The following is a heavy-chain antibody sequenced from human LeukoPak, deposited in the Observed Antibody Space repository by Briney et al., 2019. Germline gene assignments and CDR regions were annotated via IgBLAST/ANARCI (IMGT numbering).Heavy chain of an antibody. CDR1: GFTFSSYG. D-gene: IGHD2-2*01. Sequence: GGSLRLSCAASGFTFSSYGMHWVRQAPGRGLEWVAFIRHDGSNKYYADSVKGRFTISRDNSKNTLYLQMNSLRAEDTAVYYCAKDHQTIVVVPAAIDGVDYWGQGTLVTVSS. V-gene: IGHV3-30*02. J-gene: IGHJ4*02. CDR2: IRHDGSNK. CDR3: AKDHQTIVVVPAAIDGVDY.